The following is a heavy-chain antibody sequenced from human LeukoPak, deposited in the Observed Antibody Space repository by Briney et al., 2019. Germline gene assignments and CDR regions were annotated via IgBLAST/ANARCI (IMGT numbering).Heavy chain of an antibody. V-gene: IGHV1-69*04. CDR2: IIPILGIA. D-gene: IGHD1-26*01. CDR3: ARASIVGAEPPYGMDV. Sequence: GASVKVSCKASGGTFGSYAISWVRQAPGQGLEWMGRIIPILGIANYAQKFQGRVTITADKSTSTAYMELSSLRSEDTAVYYCARASIVGAEPPYGMDVWGQGTTVTVSS. CDR1: GGTFGSYA. J-gene: IGHJ6*02.